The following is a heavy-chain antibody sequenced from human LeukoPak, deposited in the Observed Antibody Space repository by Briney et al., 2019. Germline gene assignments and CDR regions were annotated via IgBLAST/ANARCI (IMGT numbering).Heavy chain of an antibody. Sequence: SETLSLTCTVSGGSISSSSYIWGWIRQPPGKGLEWIGSIYYSGSTYYNPSLKSRVTISVETSKNQFSLKVNSVTAADTAVYYCARDLSCDGYDCQDYWGQGTLVTVSS. J-gene: IGHJ4*02. CDR1: GGSISSSSYI. D-gene: IGHD5-12*01. CDR3: ARDLSCDGYDCQDY. CDR2: IYYSGST. V-gene: IGHV4-39*07.